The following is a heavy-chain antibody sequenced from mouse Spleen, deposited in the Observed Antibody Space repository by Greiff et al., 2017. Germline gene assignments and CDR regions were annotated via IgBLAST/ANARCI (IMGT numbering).Heavy chain of an antibody. CDR3: ARHGGAY. CDR1: VFTFSSYA. CDR2: ISSGGSYT. J-gene: IGHJ4*01. V-gene: IGHV5-9-3*01. Sequence: EVHLVESGGGLVKPGGSLKFSCAASVFTFSSYAMSWVRPSQEMRLAWVATISSGGSYTYYPDSVKVRFTISRDNAKSTLYLQMSSLRSEDTAMYYCARHGGAYWGQGTSVTVSS.